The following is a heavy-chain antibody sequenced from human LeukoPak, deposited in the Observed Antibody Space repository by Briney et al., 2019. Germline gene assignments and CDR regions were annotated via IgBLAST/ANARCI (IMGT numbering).Heavy chain of an antibody. CDR3: ARDIDFSSSWYSYWFDP. CDR1: GGSISSYY. V-gene: IGHV4-4*07. J-gene: IGHJ5*02. CDR2: IYTSGST. Sequence: SETLSLTCAVSGGSISSYYWSWIRQPAGKGLEWIGRIYTSGSTNYNPFLKSRVTMSVDTSKNQFSLKLSSVTAADTAVYYCARDIDFSSSWYSYWFDPWGQGTLVTVSS. D-gene: IGHD6-13*01.